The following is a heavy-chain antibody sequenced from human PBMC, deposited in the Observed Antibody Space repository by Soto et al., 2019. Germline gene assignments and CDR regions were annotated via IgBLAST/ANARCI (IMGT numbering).Heavy chain of an antibody. Sequence: LSLTCTVSGGSISSGGYYWSWIRQLPGRGLEWIGYIYYSGTTSYNPSLKSRVTILLDTSKNQFSLKLNSVTAADTAVYYCARGMESRGRETLYYFDYWGLGTLVTVSS. CDR3: ARGMESRGRETLYYFDY. V-gene: IGHV4-31*03. J-gene: IGHJ4*02. CDR2: IYYSGTT. CDR1: GGSISSGGYY. D-gene: IGHD3-10*01.